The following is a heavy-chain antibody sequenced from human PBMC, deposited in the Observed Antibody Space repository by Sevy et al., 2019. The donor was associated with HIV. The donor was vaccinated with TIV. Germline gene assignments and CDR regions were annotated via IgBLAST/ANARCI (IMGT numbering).Heavy chain of an antibody. D-gene: IGHD4-17*01. CDR1: RFAFSAYW. Sequence: GGSLRLSCSASRFAFSAYWMVWVRQGPGKGLEWVANIKQDGSEQNYVDSVEGRFTISRDNGKNLLYLQMNDLRAEDTAVYYCARGGGGSYGDYPFDYWGHGTLVTVSS. V-gene: IGHV3-7*01. CDR2: IKQDGSEQ. CDR3: ARGGGGSYGDYPFDY. J-gene: IGHJ4*01.